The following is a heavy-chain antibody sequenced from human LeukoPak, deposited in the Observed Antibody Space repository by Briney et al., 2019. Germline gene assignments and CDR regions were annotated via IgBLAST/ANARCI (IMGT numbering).Heavy chain of an antibody. Sequence: SETLSLTCAVYGGSFSGCYWSWIRQPPGKGLEWIGEINHSGSTNYNPSLKSRVTISVDTSKNQFSLKLSSVTAADTAVYYCARGIRRNHLDYWGQGTLVTVSS. J-gene: IGHJ4*02. CDR1: GGSFSGCY. CDR3: ARGIRRNHLDY. V-gene: IGHV4-34*01. D-gene: IGHD1-14*01. CDR2: INHSGST.